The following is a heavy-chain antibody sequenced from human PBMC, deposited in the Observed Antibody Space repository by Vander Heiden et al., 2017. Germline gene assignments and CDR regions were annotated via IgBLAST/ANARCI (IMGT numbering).Heavy chain of an antibody. V-gene: IGHV4-34*01. CDR3: ARGGVVATVQTYYFDY. CDR2: INHSGST. D-gene: IGHD2-15*01. Sequence: QVQLQQWGAGLLKPSETLSLTCAVYGGSFSGYYWSWIRQPPGKGLEWIGEINHSGSTNYNPSLKSRVTISVDTSKNQFSLKLSSVTAADTAVYYCARGGVVATVQTYYFDYWGQGTLVTVSA. CDR1: GGSFSGYY. J-gene: IGHJ4*02.